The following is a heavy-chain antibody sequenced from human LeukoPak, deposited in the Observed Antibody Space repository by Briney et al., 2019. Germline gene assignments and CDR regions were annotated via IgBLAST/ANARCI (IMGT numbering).Heavy chain of an antibody. Sequence: GGSLRLSCVASGFSFSNYAMNWVRQAPGKGLEWVSLIIGSSGSTFYADSVKGRFTTSRDKSKNTLYLQMNSLRAEDTAVYYCAKDRDSSGYYYLDYWGQGTLVTVSS. D-gene: IGHD3-22*01. J-gene: IGHJ4*02. CDR2: IIGSSGST. V-gene: IGHV3-23*01. CDR1: GFSFSNYA. CDR3: AKDRDSSGYYYLDY.